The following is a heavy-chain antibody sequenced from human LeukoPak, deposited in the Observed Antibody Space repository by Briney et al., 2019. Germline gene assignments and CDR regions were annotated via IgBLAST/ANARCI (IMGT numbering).Heavy chain of an antibody. D-gene: IGHD6-13*01. J-gene: IGHJ6*03. Sequence: GASVKVSCKASGYTLTSYDINWVRQATGQGLEWMGWMNPNSGNTGYAQKFQGRVTITRNTSISTAYMELSSLRSEDTAVYYCAREKGGYTSGYYYYYMDVWGKGTTVTVSS. CDR3: AREKGGYTSGYYYYYMDV. CDR1: GYTLTSYD. V-gene: IGHV1-8*03. CDR2: MNPNSGNT.